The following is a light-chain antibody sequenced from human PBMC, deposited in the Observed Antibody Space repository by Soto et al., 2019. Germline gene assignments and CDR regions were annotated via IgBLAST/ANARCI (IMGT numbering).Light chain of an antibody. J-gene: IGLJ1*01. CDR3: SSYTRSSTDV. V-gene: IGLV2-14*01. CDR2: EVS. CDR1: SSDVGGYNY. Sequence: QSALTQPASVSGSPGQSITISCTGTSSDVGGYNYVSWYQQHPGKAPKLMIYEVSNRPSGVSNRFSGSKSDNTASLTISGLQDEDEADYYCSSYTRSSTDVFGTGTQLTVL.